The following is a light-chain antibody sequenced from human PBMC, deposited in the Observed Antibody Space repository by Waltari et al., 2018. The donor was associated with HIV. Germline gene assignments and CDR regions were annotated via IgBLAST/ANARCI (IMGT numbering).Light chain of an antibody. CDR2: GAS. J-gene: IGKJ1*01. V-gene: IGKV3D-15*01. CDR3: QQYLDWPPWT. Sequence: EIVMTQPPATLSVSPGQRVTLSCTAGQNFGANLAWYQQKPGQPPRLLIHGASSRNPGIPARFTGRGTGTDFTLQISNLQSDDSGVYYCQQYLDWPPWTFGQGTKV. CDR1: QNFGAN.